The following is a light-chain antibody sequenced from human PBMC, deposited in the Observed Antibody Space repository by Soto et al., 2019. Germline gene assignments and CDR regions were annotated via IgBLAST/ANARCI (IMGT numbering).Light chain of an antibody. CDR1: SSDVGGYKL. Sequence: QSALTQPASVSGSPGQSITISCTGTSSDVGGYKLVSWYQQHPGKDPKLMIYEVSNRPSGVSNRFSGSKSGNTASLTISGLQAEDEADYYCSSYRSGITLFVFGAGPKLTVL. V-gene: IGLV2-14*01. CDR3: SSYRSGITLFV. CDR2: EVS. J-gene: IGLJ1*01.